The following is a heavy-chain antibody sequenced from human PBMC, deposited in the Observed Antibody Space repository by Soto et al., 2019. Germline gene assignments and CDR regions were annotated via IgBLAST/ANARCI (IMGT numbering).Heavy chain of an antibody. CDR1: GFTFSNAW. V-gene: IGHV3-15*07. D-gene: IGHD6-19*01. Sequence: EVQLVESGGGLVKPGGSLRLSCAASGFTFSNAWMNWVRQAPGKGLEWVGRIKSKTDGGTTDYAAPVKGRFTISRDDSKNTLYLQMNSLKTEDTAVYYCTTVRLIAVAGTFDYDYDGMDVWGQGTTVTVSS. CDR3: TTVRLIAVAGTFDYDYDGMDV. J-gene: IGHJ6*02. CDR2: IKSKTDGGTT.